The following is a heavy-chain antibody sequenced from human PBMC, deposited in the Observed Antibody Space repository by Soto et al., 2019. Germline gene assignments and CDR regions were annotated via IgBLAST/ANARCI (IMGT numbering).Heavy chain of an antibody. J-gene: IGHJ4*02. CDR1: GFTFSDYY. Sequence: QVQLVESGGGLVKPGGSLRLSCAVSGFTFSDYYMTWIRQAPGQGLEWVSYISSSPSHTNYADSVKGRFTISRDNAKNSLFLQMNSLRAEDTAVYYCARGRGAAADYFDFWGQGTLVTVSS. CDR3: ARGRGAAADYFDF. V-gene: IGHV3-11*05. CDR2: ISSSPSHT. D-gene: IGHD6-13*01.